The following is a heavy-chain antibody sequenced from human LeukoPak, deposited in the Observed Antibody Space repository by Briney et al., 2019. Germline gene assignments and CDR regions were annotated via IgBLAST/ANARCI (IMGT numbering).Heavy chain of an antibody. Sequence: GGSPRLSCAASGFTFSSYAMSWVRQAPGKGLEWVSAISASGESTYYADSVKGRFTISRDNSKNTLYLQMNSLRAEDTAVYYCAKDRRHSMVRGVNLGNWFDSWGQGTLVTVSS. D-gene: IGHD3-10*01. CDR1: GFTFSSYA. V-gene: IGHV3-23*01. CDR2: ISASGEST. J-gene: IGHJ5*01. CDR3: AKDRRHSMVRGVNLGNWFDS.